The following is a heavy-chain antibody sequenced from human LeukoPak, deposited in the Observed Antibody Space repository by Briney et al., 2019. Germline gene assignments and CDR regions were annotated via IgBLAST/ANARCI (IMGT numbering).Heavy chain of an antibody. V-gene: IGHV4-59*08. CDR2: ISYSGRT. CDR1: GGSISSYY. CDR3: ARLGVANYYPYNWFDP. Sequence: SETLSLTCTVSGGSISSYYWSWIRQPPGKGLEWIGYISYSGRTNFNPSLRSRVTILVDTSMNQFSLKLNSVTAADTAVYYCARLGVANYYPYNWFDPWGQGTLVTVSS. D-gene: IGHD3-22*01. J-gene: IGHJ5*02.